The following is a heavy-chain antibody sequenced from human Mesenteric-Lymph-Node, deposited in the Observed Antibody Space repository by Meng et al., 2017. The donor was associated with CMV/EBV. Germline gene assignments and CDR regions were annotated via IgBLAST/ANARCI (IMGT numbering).Heavy chain of an antibody. Sequence: GESLKISCAASGFGFSAYAMNWVRQAPGKGLEWVSYISSSGSTIYYADSVKGRFTISRDNAKNSLYLQMNSLRAEDTAVYYCARDNGLLYFDYWGRGTLVTVSS. CDR1: GFGFSAYA. D-gene: IGHD3-22*01. V-gene: IGHV3-48*03. CDR3: ARDNGLLYFDY. CDR2: ISSSGSTI. J-gene: IGHJ4*02.